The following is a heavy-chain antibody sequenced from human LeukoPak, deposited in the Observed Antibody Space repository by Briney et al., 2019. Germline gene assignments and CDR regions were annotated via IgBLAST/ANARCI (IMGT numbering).Heavy chain of an antibody. V-gene: IGHV3-33*01. CDR1: GFTFSSYG. J-gene: IGHJ5*02. CDR2: IWYDGSNK. Sequence: GGSLRLSCAASGFTFSSYGMHWVRQAPGKGLEGEAVIWYDGSNKYYADSVKGRFTISRDNSKNTLYLQMNSLRAEDTAVYYCARDLNTYYYGRDLNWFDPWGQGTLVTVSS. D-gene: IGHD3-10*02. CDR3: ARDLNTYYYGRDLNWFDP.